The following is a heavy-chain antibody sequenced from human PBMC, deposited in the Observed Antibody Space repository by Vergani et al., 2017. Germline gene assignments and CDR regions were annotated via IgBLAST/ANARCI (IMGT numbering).Heavy chain of an antibody. CDR1: GGSFSGYY. CDR2: INHSGRT. J-gene: IGHJ5*02. CDR3: ARARCAVRAQRVGWFDP. D-gene: IGHD3-10*01. Sequence: QVQLQQWGAGLLKPSETLSLTCAVYGGSFSGYYWSWIRQPPGKGLEWIGEINHSGRTNYNPSLKSRVTISVDTSKNQFSLKLSYVTAAYTAVYYCARARCAVRAQRVGWFDPWGQGTLVTVAS. V-gene: IGHV4-34*01.